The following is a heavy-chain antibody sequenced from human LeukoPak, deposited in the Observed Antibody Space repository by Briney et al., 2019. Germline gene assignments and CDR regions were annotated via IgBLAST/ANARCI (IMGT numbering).Heavy chain of an antibody. Sequence: PSETLSLTCSVSDDSITMYYWTWIRQPPGKGLEWIGYVDHTGSTNFNPSLNGRVSISRDTTKNLFSLRLRPVTAADTAVYFCARGRVSSSTWYSTYYNYFYMDVWGKGTTVTVSS. V-gene: IGHV4-59*01. CDR2: VDHTGST. CDR3: ARGRVSSSTWYSTYYNYFYMDV. J-gene: IGHJ6*03. CDR1: DDSITMYY. D-gene: IGHD1-1*01.